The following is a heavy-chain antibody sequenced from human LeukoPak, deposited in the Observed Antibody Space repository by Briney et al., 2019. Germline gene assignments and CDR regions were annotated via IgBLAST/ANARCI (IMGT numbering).Heavy chain of an antibody. Sequence: PGGSLRLSCAASGFTFSDYAIHWVRQAPGKGLELVAFISHDGSKEYYSDSVKGRFAISRDNSNNTLYLQMNSLRPEDTAFYYCARDTDPKSTGYSALGYWGQGTLVTVSS. CDR1: GFTFSDYA. D-gene: IGHD3-22*01. V-gene: IGHV3-30*09. CDR2: ISHDGSKE. CDR3: ARDTDPKSTGYSALGY. J-gene: IGHJ4*02.